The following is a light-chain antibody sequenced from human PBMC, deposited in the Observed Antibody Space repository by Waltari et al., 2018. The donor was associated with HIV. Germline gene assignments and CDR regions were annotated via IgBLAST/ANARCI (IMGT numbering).Light chain of an antibody. V-gene: IGLV6-57*03. J-gene: IGLJ3*02. CDR2: EDS. CDR3: QSSDSIIAV. Sequence: NFVLTQPHSVSESPGKTVTISCTRSSGSIASHSVQWYQQRPGSAPIIVIYEDSERPSGVPDRFSASIDSSSNTASLTISGLKTEDEADYYCQSSDSIIAVFGGGTKLTVL. CDR1: SGSIASHS.